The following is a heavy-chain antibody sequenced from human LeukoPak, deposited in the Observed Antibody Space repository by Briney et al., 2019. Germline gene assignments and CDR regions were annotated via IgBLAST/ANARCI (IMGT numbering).Heavy chain of an antibody. D-gene: IGHD3-3*01. CDR2: IGTAGDT. V-gene: IGHV3-13*01. CDR3: ARGPPPYYDFWSGYYHFDY. J-gene: IGHJ4*02. CDR1: GFTFSSYD. Sequence: PGGSLRLSCAASGFTFSSYDMHWVRQATGKGLEWVSAIGTAGDTYYPASVRGRFTISRENAKNSLYLQMNSLRAEDTAVYYCARGPPPYYDFWSGYYHFDYWGQGTLVTVSS.